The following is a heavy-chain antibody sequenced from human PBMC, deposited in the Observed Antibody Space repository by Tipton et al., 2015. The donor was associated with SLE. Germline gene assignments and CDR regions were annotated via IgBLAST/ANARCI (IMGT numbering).Heavy chain of an antibody. V-gene: IGHV1-69*13. CDR3: ARGEITFGGVIPDAFDI. CDR1: GYTFTSYA. CDR2: IIPIFGTA. J-gene: IGHJ3*02. Sequence: QSGAEVKKPGASVKVSCKASGYTFTSYAISWVRQAPGQGLGWMGGIIPIFGTANYAQKFQGRVTITADESTSTAYMELSSLRSEDTAVYYCARGEITFGGVIPDAFDIWGQGTMVTVSS. D-gene: IGHD3-16*02.